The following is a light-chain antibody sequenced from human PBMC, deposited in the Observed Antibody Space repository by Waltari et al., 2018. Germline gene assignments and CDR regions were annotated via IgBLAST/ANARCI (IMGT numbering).Light chain of an antibody. Sequence: EIVLTQSPGTLSLSSGERATLSCRTSQSISKYLAWYQQKPGQAPSLLISHAASGATGIPDSFSCSGSGTDFSLTISRLEPEDFAVYYCQHYVSLPVTFGQGTKVEIK. CDR1: QSISKY. CDR3: QHYVSLPVT. V-gene: IGKV3-20*01. J-gene: IGKJ1*01. CDR2: HAA.